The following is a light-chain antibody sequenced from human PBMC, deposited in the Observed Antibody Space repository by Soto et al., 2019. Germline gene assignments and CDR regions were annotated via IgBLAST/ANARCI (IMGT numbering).Light chain of an antibody. Sequence: DIQMTQSPSTLSASVGDRVTITCRASQSISSWLAWYQQKPGKAPKLLIYDASSLESGVPSRFSGSGSGTEFTLTISGQQPDDFATYYCQQYNSYPYTFGQGTKLEIK. CDR2: DAS. J-gene: IGKJ2*01. CDR3: QQYNSYPYT. V-gene: IGKV1-5*01. CDR1: QSISSW.